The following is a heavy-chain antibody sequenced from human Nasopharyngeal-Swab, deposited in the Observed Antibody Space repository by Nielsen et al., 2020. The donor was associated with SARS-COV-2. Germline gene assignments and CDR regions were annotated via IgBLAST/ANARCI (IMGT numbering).Heavy chain of an antibody. CDR3: TRVSGSYYGMDV. Sequence: GGSLRLSCAASGFTFSSYWMSWVRQAPGKGLEWVGFIRSKAYGGTTEYAASVKGRFTISRDDSKSIAYLQMNSLKTEDTAVYYCTRVSGSYYGMDVWGQGTTVTVSS. V-gene: IGHV3-49*04. J-gene: IGHJ6*02. CDR2: IRSKAYGGTT. D-gene: IGHD1-26*01. CDR1: GFTFSSYW.